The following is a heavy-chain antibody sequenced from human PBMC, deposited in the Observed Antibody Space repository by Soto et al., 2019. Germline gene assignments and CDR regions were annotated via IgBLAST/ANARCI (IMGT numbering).Heavy chain of an antibody. J-gene: IGHJ5*02. CDR2: MYFGGSF. D-gene: IGHD1-26*01. CDR3: ARSYYDATGFAVDP. Sequence: SETLSLTCTVSGASVSDGYWSWIRQPPGKELEWIGFMYFGGSFNYNPSLTGRVTLSVETSKNQFSMTMTSVTAADTAVYYCARSYYDATGFAVDPWGQGTLVTV. V-gene: IGHV4-59*02. CDR1: GASVSDGY.